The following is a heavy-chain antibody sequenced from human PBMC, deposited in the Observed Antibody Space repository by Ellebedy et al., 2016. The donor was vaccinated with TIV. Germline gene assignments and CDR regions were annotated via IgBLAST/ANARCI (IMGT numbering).Heavy chain of an antibody. CDR2: ISAYNGNT. J-gene: IGHJ6*02. CDR1: GYTFTSYG. D-gene: IGHD2-21*02. Sequence: ASVKVSCKASGYTFTSYGISWVRQAPGQGLEWMGWISAYNGNTNYEQKLQGRVTMTTDTSTSTAYMELRSLRSDDTAVYYCARDHCGGDCYNDFIYYYYGMDVWGQGTTVTVSS. CDR3: ARDHCGGDCYNDFIYYYYGMDV. V-gene: IGHV1-18*01.